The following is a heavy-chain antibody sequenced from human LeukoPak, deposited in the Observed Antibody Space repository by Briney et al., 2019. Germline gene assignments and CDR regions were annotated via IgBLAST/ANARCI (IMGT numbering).Heavy chain of an antibody. V-gene: IGHV1-2*02. J-gene: IGHJ4*02. CDR3: AKADLIGSGYDAYYFDS. CDR2: SSPSGDRT. Sequence: GASVKVSCKASGYAFNYYYIHWVRQAPGQGLEWMGWSSPSGDRTSYSQRFQGRVTMAGDTSITTAYMELSSLRSDDTAFYYCAKADLIGSGYDAYYFDSWGRGTLVTVSS. D-gene: IGHD5-12*01. CDR1: GYAFNYYY.